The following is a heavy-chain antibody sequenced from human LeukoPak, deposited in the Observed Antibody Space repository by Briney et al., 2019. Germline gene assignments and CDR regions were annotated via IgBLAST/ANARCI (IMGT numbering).Heavy chain of an antibody. D-gene: IGHD3-3*01. V-gene: IGHV3-7*01. CDR2: IKQDGSEK. CDR1: GFTFNNYC. CDR3: ARDRATIFGVVIYDY. Sequence: GGSPRLSCAASGFTFNNYCMSWVRQAPGKGLEWVANIKQDGSEKYYVDSVKGRFTISRDNAKNSLYLQMNSLRAEDTAVYYCARDRATIFGVVIYDYWGQGTLVTVSS. J-gene: IGHJ4*02.